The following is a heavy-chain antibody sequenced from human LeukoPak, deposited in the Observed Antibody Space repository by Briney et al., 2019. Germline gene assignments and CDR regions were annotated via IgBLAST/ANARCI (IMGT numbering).Heavy chain of an antibody. D-gene: IGHD5-18*01. Sequence: SSVKVSCKASGYTFTSYGISWVRQAPGQGLEWMGWISAYNVNTNDAQKLQGRVTMTTDTSTTTAYMELRSLRSDDTAVYYCARDQGYSYGVEYWGQGTLVTVSS. J-gene: IGHJ4*02. CDR2: ISAYNVNT. CDR1: GYTFTSYG. V-gene: IGHV1-18*01. CDR3: ARDQGYSYGVEY.